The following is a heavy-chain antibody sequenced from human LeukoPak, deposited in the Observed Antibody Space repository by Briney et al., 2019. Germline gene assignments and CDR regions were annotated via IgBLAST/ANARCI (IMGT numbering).Heavy chain of an antibody. CDR2: INHSGST. J-gene: IGHJ4*02. CDR1: GGSFSGYY. V-gene: IGHV4-34*01. D-gene: IGHD6-19*01. CDR3: ARHGSAVAGPHFDY. Sequence: SETLSLTCAVYGGSFSGYYWSWIRQPPGKGLEWIGEINHSGSTNYNPSLKSRVTISVDTSKNQFSLKLSSVTAADTAVYYCARHGSAVAGPHFDYWGQGTLVTVSS.